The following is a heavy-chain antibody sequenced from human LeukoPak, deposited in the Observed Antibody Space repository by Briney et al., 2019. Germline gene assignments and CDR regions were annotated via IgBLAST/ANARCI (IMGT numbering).Heavy chain of an antibody. CDR3: ARGLRVTTGYYYYYMDV. CDR1: GFTFSSYS. V-gene: IGHV3-48*01. CDR2: ISSSSSTI. D-gene: IGHD4-17*01. Sequence: GGSLRLSCAASGFTFSSYSMNWVRQAPGKGLEWVSYISSSSSTIYYADSVKGRFTISRDNAKNSLYLQMNSLRAEDTAVYYCARGLRVTTGYYYYYMDVWGKGTTVTVSS. J-gene: IGHJ6*03.